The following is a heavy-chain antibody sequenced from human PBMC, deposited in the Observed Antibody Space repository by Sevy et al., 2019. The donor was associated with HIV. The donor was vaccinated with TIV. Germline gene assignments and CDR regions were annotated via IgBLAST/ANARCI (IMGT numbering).Heavy chain of an antibody. D-gene: IGHD2-2*03. V-gene: IGHV3-30*03. J-gene: IGHJ4*02. CDR2: ISTAGTNK. CDR1: GFTFSSYG. Sequence: GGSLRLSCAASGFTFSSYGMHWVRQAPGKGLEWVAVISTAGTNKYYGDSMRGRFTISRDNSKNTLYLQMDTVRVEDAAVYYCATGYCSPICLIDYWGQGTLVTVSS. CDR3: ATGYCSPICLIDY.